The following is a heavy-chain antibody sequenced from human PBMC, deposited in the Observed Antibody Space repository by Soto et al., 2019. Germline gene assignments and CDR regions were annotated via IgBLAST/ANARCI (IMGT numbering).Heavy chain of an antibody. CDR2: IYYSGST. CDR1: GGSISSYY. J-gene: IGHJ5*02. V-gene: IGHV4-59*01. D-gene: IGHD2-2*01. CDR3: ARLRGYCSSTSCHNWFDP. Sequence: SETLSLTCTVSGGSISSYYWSWIRQPPGKGLKWIGYIYYSGSTNYNPSLKSRVTISVDTSKNQFSLKLSSVSAADTAVYYCARLRGYCSSTSCHNWFDPWGQGTLVTVSS.